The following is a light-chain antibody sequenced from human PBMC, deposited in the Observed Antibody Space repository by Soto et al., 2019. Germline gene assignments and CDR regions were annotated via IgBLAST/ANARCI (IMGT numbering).Light chain of an antibody. CDR3: SSYTSSTTVV. J-gene: IGLJ2*01. V-gene: IGLV2-14*03. CDR2: DVS. Sequence: QSVLTQPASVSGSPGQSITISCTGTSSDVGGYNYVSWYQQHPGKVPKLMIYDVSNRPSGVSNRFSGSKSGKTASLTISGLQAEDEADYYCSSYTSSTTVVFGGGTKLTVL. CDR1: SSDVGGYNY.